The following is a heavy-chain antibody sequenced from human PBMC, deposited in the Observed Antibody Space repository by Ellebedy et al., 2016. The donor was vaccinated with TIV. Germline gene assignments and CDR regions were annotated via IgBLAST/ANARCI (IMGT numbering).Heavy chain of an antibody. D-gene: IGHD3-3*01. CDR3: ARVSFSAFDI. Sequence: MPSETLSLTCTVSGGSISSYYWSWIRQPPGKGLEWIGYIYYSGSTNYNPSLKSRVTISVDTSKNQFSLKLSSVTAADTAVYYCARVSFSAFDIWGQGTMVTVSS. V-gene: IGHV4-59*01. J-gene: IGHJ3*02. CDR2: IYYSGST. CDR1: GGSISSYY.